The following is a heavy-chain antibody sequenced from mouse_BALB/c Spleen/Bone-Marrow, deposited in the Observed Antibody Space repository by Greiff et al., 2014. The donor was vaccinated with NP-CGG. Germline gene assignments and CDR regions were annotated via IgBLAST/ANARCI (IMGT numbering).Heavy chain of an antibody. CDR1: GYTFTNYW. J-gene: IGHJ3*01. Sequence: VLLQQSGTVLARPGASLRMSCKASGYTFTNYWINWIKQRPGQGLEWIGAIYPGNNDAKYTQKFKAKAKLTAVTSTSTADMELSSLTNEDSAVYYCARNWDRVFAYWGQGTLVTVSA. V-gene: IGHV1-5*01. CDR2: IYPGNNDA. CDR3: ARNWDRVFAY. D-gene: IGHD4-1*01.